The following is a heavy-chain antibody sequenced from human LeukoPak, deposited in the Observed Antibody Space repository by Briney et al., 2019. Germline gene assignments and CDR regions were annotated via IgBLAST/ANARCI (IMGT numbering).Heavy chain of an antibody. CDR2: ISYDGSNK. Sequence: GGSLRLSCAASGFTFSSYGMHWVRQAPGKGLEWVAVISYDGSNKYYADSVKGRFTISRDNSKNTLYLQMNSLRAEDTAVYYCAKILPLYTLPTPLPPGPIDSWGQGTLVTVSS. CDR1: GFTFSSYG. J-gene: IGHJ4*02. V-gene: IGHV3-30*18. CDR3: AKILPLYTLPTPLPPGPIDS. D-gene: IGHD2-15*01.